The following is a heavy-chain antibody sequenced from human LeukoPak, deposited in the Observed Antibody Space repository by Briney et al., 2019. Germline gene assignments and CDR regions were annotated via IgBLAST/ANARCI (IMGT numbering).Heavy chain of an antibody. CDR3: AKGGAVAGTGYYYYYMDV. J-gene: IGHJ6*03. D-gene: IGHD6-19*01. CDR2: ISWNSGSI. Sequence: GRSLRLSCAASGFTFDDYAMHWVRQAPGKGLEWVSGISWNSGSIGYADSVKGRFTISRDNAKNSLYLQMNSLGAEDTALYYCAKGGAVAGTGYYYYYMDVWGKGTTVTVSS. V-gene: IGHV3-9*01. CDR1: GFTFDDYA.